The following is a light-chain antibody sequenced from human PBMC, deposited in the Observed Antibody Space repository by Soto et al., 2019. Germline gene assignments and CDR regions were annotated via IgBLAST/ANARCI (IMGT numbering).Light chain of an antibody. CDR3: AAWDDSLNGPV. Sequence: QSVLTQPPSVSEAPRQRVTISCSGSSSNIGNNAVNWYQQLPGKAPKLLIYYEDLLPSGVSDRFSGSKSGTSASLASSGLQSEDEADYYCAAWDDSLNGPVFGGGTKLTV. V-gene: IGLV1-36*01. CDR1: SSNIGNNA. J-gene: IGLJ3*02. CDR2: YED.